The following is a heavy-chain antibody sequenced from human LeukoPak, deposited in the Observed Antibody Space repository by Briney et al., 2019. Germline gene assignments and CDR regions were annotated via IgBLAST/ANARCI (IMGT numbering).Heavy chain of an antibody. V-gene: IGHV4-39*07. D-gene: IGHD6-19*01. CDR2: IYYSGST. Sequence: PSETLSLTCTVSGGSISSSSYYWGWIRQPPGKGLEWIGSIYYSGSTYYNPSLKSRVTISVDTSKNQFSLKLSSVTAADTAVYYCARDLAGYSSGWYGVETPGYYFDYWGQGTLVTVSS. CDR3: ARDLAGYSSGWYGVETPGYYFDY. CDR1: GGSISSSSYY. J-gene: IGHJ4*02.